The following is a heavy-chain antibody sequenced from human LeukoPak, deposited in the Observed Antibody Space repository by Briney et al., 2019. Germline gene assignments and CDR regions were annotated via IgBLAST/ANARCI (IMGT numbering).Heavy chain of an antibody. CDR2: ISSYTGYA. Sequence: VSVKVSCTASGYTFTASGICWVRQAPGHGLEWMGWISSYTGYANYAQNTQGRATMTSDTSTITPYIELRSLRSDDTAVYYCAGATYGYYGTGTQLEGVDYWGQGTLVTVSS. CDR3: AGATYGYYGTGTQLEGVDY. J-gene: IGHJ4*02. CDR1: GYTFTASG. D-gene: IGHD3-10*01. V-gene: IGHV1-18*01.